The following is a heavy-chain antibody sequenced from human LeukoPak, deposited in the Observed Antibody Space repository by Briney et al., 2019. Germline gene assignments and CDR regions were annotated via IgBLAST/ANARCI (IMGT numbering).Heavy chain of an antibody. J-gene: IGHJ5*02. Sequence: GGSLRLSCATSGFSFSSYAMSWVRQAPGKGLEWVSAMSSSDDGRYYAASVRGRFTISRDTSRSTLYLQMNSLRADDTAVYYCAKGGLVHRFDPWGQGTLVTVSS. CDR2: MSSSDDGR. V-gene: IGHV3-23*01. CDR1: GFSFSSYA. CDR3: AKGGLVHRFDP.